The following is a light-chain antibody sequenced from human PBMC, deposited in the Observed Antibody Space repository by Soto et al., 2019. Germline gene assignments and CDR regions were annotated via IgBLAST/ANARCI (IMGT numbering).Light chain of an antibody. J-gene: IGLJ1*01. Sequence: QAVVTQEPSLTVSPGGTVTLTCGSSTGAVTGGHYPYWFQQKPGQAPRTLIYDTSSKHSWTPARFSGSLLEGKAALTLSGAQPEDEAEYYCLLSYSGASYVFGAGTKLTVL. CDR1: TGAVTGGHY. CDR3: LLSYSGASYV. CDR2: DTS. V-gene: IGLV7-46*01.